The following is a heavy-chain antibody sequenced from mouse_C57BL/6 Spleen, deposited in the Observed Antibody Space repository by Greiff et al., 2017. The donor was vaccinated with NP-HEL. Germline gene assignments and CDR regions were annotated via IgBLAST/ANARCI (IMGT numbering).Heavy chain of an antibody. CDR3: ARSGNYGGAWFAY. D-gene: IGHD2-1*01. V-gene: IGHV5-17*01. CDR2: ISSGSSTI. Sequence: EVKLVESGGGLVKPGGSLKLSCAASGFTFSDYGMHWVRQAPEKGLEWVAYISSGSSTIYYVDTVKGRFTISRDNAKNTLFLQMTSLRSEDTAMYYCARSGNYGGAWFAYWGQGTLVTVSA. J-gene: IGHJ3*01. CDR1: GFTFSDYG.